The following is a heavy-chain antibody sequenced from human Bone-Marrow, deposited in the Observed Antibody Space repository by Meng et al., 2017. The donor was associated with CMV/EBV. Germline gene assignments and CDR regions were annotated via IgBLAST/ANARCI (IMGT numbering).Heavy chain of an antibody. V-gene: IGHV1-69*10. J-gene: IGHJ5*02. Sequence: SVKVSCKASGGTFSSYAISWVRQAPGQGLEWMGGIIPILGIANYAQKFQGRVTITADKSTSIAYMELSSLRSEDTAVYYCARGGGYSYGHNWFDPWGQGTLVTVSS. CDR3: ARGGGYSYGHNWFDP. CDR1: GGTFSSYA. CDR2: IIPILGIA. D-gene: IGHD5-18*01.